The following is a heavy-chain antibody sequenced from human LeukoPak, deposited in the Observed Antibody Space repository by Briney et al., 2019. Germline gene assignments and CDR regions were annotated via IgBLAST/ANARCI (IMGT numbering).Heavy chain of an antibody. J-gene: IGHJ4*02. CDR1: GGSFSGYY. Sequence: KPSETLSLTCAVYGGSFSGYYWSWIHQPPGKGLEWIGEINHSGSTNYNLSLKSRVTIPVDTSKNQFSLKLSSVTAADTAVYYCASKAVRTFDYWGQGTLVTVSS. D-gene: IGHD6-19*01. CDR2: INHSGST. V-gene: IGHV4-34*01. CDR3: ASKAVRTFDY.